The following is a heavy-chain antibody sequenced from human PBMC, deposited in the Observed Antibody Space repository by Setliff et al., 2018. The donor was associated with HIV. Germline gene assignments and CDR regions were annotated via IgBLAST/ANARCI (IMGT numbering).Heavy chain of an antibody. Sequence: GGSLRLSCAASGFSLSYHGMHWVRQAPGKGLEWVAIIWYDGSNEYYADSVKGRFTISRDNSKNTLCLQMDSLRAEDTAMYYCARGPRVFDAFDIWGQGTMVTVSS. D-gene: IGHD6-13*01. J-gene: IGHJ3*02. V-gene: IGHV3-33*01. CDR3: ARGPRVFDAFDI. CDR2: IWYDGSNE. CDR1: GFSLSYHG.